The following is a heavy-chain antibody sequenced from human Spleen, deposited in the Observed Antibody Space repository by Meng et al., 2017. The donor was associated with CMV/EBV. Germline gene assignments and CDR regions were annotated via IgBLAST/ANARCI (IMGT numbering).Heavy chain of an antibody. CDR3: AREGRRSELLWFGESTRNCFDP. CDR2: IYHSGST. J-gene: IGHJ5*02. D-gene: IGHD3-10*01. V-gene: IGHV4-4*02. CDR1: GGSISSSNW. Sequence: SETLSLTCAVSGGSISSSNWWSWVRQPPGKGLEWIGEIYHSGSTNYNPSLKSRVTISVDKSKNQFSLKLSSVTAADTAVYYCAREGRRSELLWFGESTRNCFDPWGQGTLVTVSS.